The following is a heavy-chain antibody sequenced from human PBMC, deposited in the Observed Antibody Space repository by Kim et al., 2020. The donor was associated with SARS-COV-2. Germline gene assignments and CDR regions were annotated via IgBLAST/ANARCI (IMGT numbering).Heavy chain of an antibody. CDR1: GYTFTSYY. V-gene: IGHV1-46*01. Sequence: ASVKVSCKASGYTFTSYYMHWVRQAPGQGLEWMGIINPSGGSTSYAQKFQGRVTMTRDTSTSTVYMELSSLRSEDTAVYYCARDLLPKGSPSSGYYHRVFDYWGQGTLVTVSS. D-gene: IGHD3-22*01. J-gene: IGHJ4*02. CDR2: INPSGGST. CDR3: ARDLLPKGSPSSGYYHRVFDY.